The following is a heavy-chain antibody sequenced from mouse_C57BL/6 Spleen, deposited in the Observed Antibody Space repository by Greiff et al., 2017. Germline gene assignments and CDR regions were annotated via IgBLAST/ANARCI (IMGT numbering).Heavy chain of an antibody. CDR1: GFTFSSYA. CDR3: TRGTVVAPFAY. Sequence: EVLLVEPGAGLVKPGGSLKLSCAASGFTFSSYAMPWVRQTPEKRLEWVAYISRGGDYTYYADTVKGRFTITRDNARNTLYLQMSSLKSEDTAMHYCTRGTVVAPFAYWGQGTLVTVSA. D-gene: IGHD1-1*01. J-gene: IGHJ3*01. CDR2: ISRGGDYT. V-gene: IGHV5-9-1*02.